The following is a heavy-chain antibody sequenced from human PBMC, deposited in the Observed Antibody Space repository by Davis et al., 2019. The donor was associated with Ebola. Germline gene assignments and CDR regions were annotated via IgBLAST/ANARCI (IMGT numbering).Heavy chain of an antibody. J-gene: IGHJ4*02. Sequence: MPSETLSLTCTVSGGSISSSSYYWGWIRQPPGKGLEWIGYIYYSGSTNYNPSLKSRVTISVDTSKNQFSLKLSSVTAADTAVYYCASVAEYYYDSSGYQGYFDYWGQGTLVTVSS. V-gene: IGHV4-61*05. CDR3: ASVAEYYYDSSGYQGYFDY. D-gene: IGHD3-22*01. CDR2: IYYSGST. CDR1: GGSISSSSYY.